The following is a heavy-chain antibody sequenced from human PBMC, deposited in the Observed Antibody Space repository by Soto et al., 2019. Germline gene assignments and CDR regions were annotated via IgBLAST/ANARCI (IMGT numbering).Heavy chain of an antibody. CDR2: TSYDGNNK. V-gene: IGHV3-30*19. D-gene: IGHD3-16*01. Sequence: QVQLVESGGGVVQPGTSLRLSCAASGFRFKSFVMHWVRQAPGTGLEWVAFTSYDGNNKDYGDSVKGRFTVSRDNSQNTLHLQMGFLRPEDTAIYYCARWGTTGGFDLWGQGTLVSVSS. J-gene: IGHJ4*02. CDR3: ARWGTTGGFDL. CDR1: GFRFKSFV.